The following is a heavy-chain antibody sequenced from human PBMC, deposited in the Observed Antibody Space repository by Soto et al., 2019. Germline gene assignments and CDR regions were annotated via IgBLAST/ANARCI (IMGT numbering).Heavy chain of an antibody. V-gene: IGHV3-23*01. J-gene: IGHJ4*02. CDR1: GFSFNHYA. Sequence: GGSLRLSCAASGFSFNHYAMSWVRQAPGKGLEWVSIIIANGGTFYADSVKGRFTISRDNSKNTVYLQMSGLRVEDTAIYYCAKDYTVAADPSSVILFDYWGQGALVTVSS. CDR3: AKDYTVAADPSSVILFDY. D-gene: IGHD2-15*01. CDR2: IIANGGT.